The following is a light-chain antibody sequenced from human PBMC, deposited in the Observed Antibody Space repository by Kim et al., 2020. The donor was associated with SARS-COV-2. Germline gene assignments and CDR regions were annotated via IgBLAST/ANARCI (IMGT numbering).Light chain of an antibody. V-gene: IGKV1-5*03. CDR1: QTISSS. Sequence: LSAPVGDRVTITCRASQTISSSLAWFQQKPERAPKLLIYKVSTLQSGVPTRFSGSGSGTEFTLTISSLQPDDFATYYCQQYYRYSTFGQGTKLEI. J-gene: IGKJ2*01. CDR2: KVS. CDR3: QQYYRYST.